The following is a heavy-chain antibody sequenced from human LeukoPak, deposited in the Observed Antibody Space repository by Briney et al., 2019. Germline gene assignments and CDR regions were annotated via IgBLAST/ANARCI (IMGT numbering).Heavy chain of an antibody. D-gene: IGHD2-15*01. J-gene: IGHJ4*02. CDR1: GFTVSSSY. CDR3: ARKTPRFGDYDY. Sequence: TGGSLRLSCAASGFTVSSSYMSWVRQAPGKGLEWVSLIYSAGSTYYADSVKDRFTISRDNSKNTLYLQMSSLRAEDTAVYYCARKTPRFGDYDYWGQGTLVTVSS. CDR2: IYSAGST. V-gene: IGHV3-66*01.